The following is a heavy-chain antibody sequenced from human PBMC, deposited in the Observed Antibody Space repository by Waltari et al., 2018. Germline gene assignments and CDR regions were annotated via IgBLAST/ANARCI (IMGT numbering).Heavy chain of an antibody. CDR2: IIPIFGTA. D-gene: IGHD6-13*01. CDR1: GGTFSSYA. CDR3: ARVKVKRQLAYNWFDP. V-gene: IGHV1-69*05. Sequence: QVQLVQSGAEVKKPGSSVKVSCKASGGTFSSYAISWVRPAPGQGLEWMGGIIPIFGTANYAQKFQGRVTITTDESTSTAYMELSSLRSEDTAVYYGARVKVKRQLAYNWFDPWGQGTLVTVSS. J-gene: IGHJ5*02.